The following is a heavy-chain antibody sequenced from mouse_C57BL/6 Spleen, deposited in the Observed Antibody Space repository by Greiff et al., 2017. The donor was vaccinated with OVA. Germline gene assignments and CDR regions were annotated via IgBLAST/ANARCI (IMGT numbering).Heavy chain of an antibody. CDR1: GCTFTSYW. CDR3: AREDYAGDYAMDY. CDR2: INPSNGGT. V-gene: IGHV1-53*01. Sequence: QVQLQQPGTELVKPGASVKLSCKASGCTFTSYWMHWVKQRPGQGLEWIGNINPSNGGTNYNEKFKSKATLTVDKSSSTAYMQLSSLTSEDSAVYYCAREDYAGDYAMDYWGQGTSVTVSS. J-gene: IGHJ4*01. D-gene: IGHD1-1*02.